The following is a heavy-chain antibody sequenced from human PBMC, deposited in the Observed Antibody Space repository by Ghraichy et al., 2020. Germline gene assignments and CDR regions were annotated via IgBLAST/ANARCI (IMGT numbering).Heavy chain of an antibody. V-gene: IGHV3-21*01. Sequence: GGSLRLSCAASGFAFSTFSMHWVRQAPGKGLEWVSFISSSSSYIYYADSVKGRFTISRDNAKNSLYLQMNNLRAEDTAMYYCAKDIVAAGIADYWGQGTLVTVSS. CDR1: GFAFSTFS. D-gene: IGHD6-13*01. CDR3: AKDIVAAGIADY. J-gene: IGHJ4*02. CDR2: ISSSSSYI.